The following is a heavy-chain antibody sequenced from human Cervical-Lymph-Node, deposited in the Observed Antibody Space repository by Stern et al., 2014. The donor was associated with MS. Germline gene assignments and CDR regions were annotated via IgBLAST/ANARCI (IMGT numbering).Heavy chain of an antibody. V-gene: IGHV3-9*01. CDR1: GFTFDDYA. CDR3: AKGPVVDYGMDV. Sequence: EVQLLESGGGLVQPGRSLRLSCAASGFTFDDYAMHWVRQAPGKGLEWVSGISWNSGSIGYADSVKGRFTISRDNAKNSLYLQMNSLRAEDTALYYCAKGPVVDYGMDVWGQGTTVTVSS. D-gene: IGHD2-2*01. CDR2: ISWNSGSI. J-gene: IGHJ6*02.